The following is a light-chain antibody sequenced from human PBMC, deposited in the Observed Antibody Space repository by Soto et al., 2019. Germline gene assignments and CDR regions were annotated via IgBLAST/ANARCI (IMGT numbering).Light chain of an antibody. CDR2: KAS. Sequence: DIQMTQSPSTLSASVGDTVTITCRASESISIWLAWYQQKPGKAPNLLINKASSLQSEVPSRFSGSGSGTEFTLTITSLQPDDFATYYCQQYNHYSGLTFGGGTKVEIK. J-gene: IGKJ4*01. CDR1: ESISIW. V-gene: IGKV1-5*03. CDR3: QQYNHYSGLT.